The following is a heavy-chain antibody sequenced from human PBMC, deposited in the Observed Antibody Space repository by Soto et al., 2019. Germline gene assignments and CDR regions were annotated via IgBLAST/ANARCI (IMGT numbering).Heavy chain of an antibody. V-gene: IGHV3-15*07. CDR2: IKSKTDGGTT. CDR3: TTESPGIAAAGHFDY. D-gene: IGHD6-13*01. Sequence: GGSLRLSCAASGFTFSNAWMNWVRQAPGKGLEWVGRIKSKTDGGTTDYAAPVKGRFTISRDDSKNTLYLQMNSLKTEDTAVYYCTTESPGIAAAGHFDYWGQGTLVTVSS. CDR1: GFTFSNAW. J-gene: IGHJ4*02.